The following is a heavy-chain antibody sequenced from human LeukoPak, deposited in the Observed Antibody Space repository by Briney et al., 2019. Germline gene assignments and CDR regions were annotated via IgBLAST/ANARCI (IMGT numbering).Heavy chain of an antibody. CDR2: IDPSDSYT. Sequence: GESLKISCKGSGYSFTSYWISWVRQMPGKGLEWMGRIDPSDSYTNYSPSFQGHVTISADKSISTAYLQWSSLKASDTAVYYCARQLYSGYDPDYWGQGTLVTVSS. CDR3: ARQLYSGYDPDY. D-gene: IGHD5-12*01. J-gene: IGHJ4*02. CDR1: GYSFTSYW. V-gene: IGHV5-10-1*01.